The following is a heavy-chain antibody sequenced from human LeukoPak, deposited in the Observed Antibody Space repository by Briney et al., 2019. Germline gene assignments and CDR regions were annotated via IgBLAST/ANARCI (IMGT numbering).Heavy chain of an antibody. J-gene: IGHJ4*02. D-gene: IGHD2-15*01. V-gene: IGHV1-69*05. CDR3: ASMVVAATKRAGYFDY. CDR2: IIPIFGTA. Sequence: SVKVSCKASGGTFSSYAISWVRQAPGQGLEWMGGIIPIFGTANYAQKFQGRVTITTDESTSTAYMELSSLRSEDTAVYYCASMVVAATKRAGYFDYWGQGTVVTVSS. CDR1: GGTFSSYA.